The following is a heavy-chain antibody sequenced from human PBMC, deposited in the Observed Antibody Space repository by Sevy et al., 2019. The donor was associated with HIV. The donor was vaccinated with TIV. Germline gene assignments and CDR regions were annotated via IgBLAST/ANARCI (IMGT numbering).Heavy chain of an antibody. J-gene: IGHJ4*02. CDR2: MNPESGDT. CDR3: TRRRPLLYMSSSRPFDS. Sequence: ASVKVSCKASGYTFTNYDINWVRQATGHGLEWMGRMNPESGDTGYAQKFQGRVTITRDTSISTAYMELNSLRSEDSAVYYCTRRRPLLYMSSSRPFDSWGQGTLVTVSS. D-gene: IGHD1-26*01. CDR1: GYTFTNYD. V-gene: IGHV1-8*03.